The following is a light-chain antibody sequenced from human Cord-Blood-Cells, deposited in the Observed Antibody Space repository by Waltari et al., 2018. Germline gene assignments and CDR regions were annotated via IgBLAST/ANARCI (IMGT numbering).Light chain of an antibody. CDR3: SSYTSSSTWV. V-gene: IGLV2-14*01. CDR2: DVS. CDR1: SSAVGGYTY. J-gene: IGLJ3*02. Sequence: QSALTQPAPVSGSPGQSITIPCTGTSSAVGGYTYVSWYQEHPGKAPKLMIYDVSNRPSGVSNRFSGSKSGNTASLTISGLQAEDEADYYCSSYTSSSTWVFGGGTKLTVL.